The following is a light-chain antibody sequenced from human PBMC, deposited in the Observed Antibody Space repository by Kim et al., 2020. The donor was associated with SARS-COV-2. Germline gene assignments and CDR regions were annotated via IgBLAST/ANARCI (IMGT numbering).Light chain of an antibody. V-gene: IGKV3-20*01. Sequence: EIVLTQSPVTLSLSPGERATLSCRASQSVSRRYLVWFQQKPGQAPRLLIYGASTRATGIPDRFSGSGSGTDFTLTISRLEPEDFAVYYCQQYNNWPLTFGGGTKVDIK. CDR3: QQYNNWPLT. CDR2: GAS. J-gene: IGKJ4*01. CDR1: QSVSRRY.